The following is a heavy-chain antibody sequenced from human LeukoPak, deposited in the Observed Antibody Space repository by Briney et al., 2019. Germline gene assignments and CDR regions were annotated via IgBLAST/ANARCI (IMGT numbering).Heavy chain of an antibody. D-gene: IGHD6-13*01. CDR2: ISSSSSTI. V-gene: IGHV3-48*04. CDR3: ARSPVLAAAGGFDY. Sequence: GGSLRLSCAASGFTFTSYWIHWVRQAPGKGLEWVSYISSSSSTIYYADSVKGRFTISRDNAKNSLYLQMNSLRAEDTAVYYCARSPVLAAAGGFDYWGQGTLVTVSS. J-gene: IGHJ4*02. CDR1: GFTFTSYW.